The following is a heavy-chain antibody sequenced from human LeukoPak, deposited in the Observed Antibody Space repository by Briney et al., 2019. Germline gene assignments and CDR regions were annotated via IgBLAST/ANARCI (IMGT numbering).Heavy chain of an antibody. CDR3: ARDSWFGELLSVVDAFDI. CDR1: GGSISSGGYY. CDR2: IYYSGST. Sequence: SETLSLTCTVSGGSISSGGYYCSWIRQHPGKGLEWIGYIYYSGSTYYNPSLKSRVTISVDTSKNQFSLKLSSVTAADTAVYYCARDSWFGELLSVVDAFDIWGQGTMVTVSS. J-gene: IGHJ3*02. D-gene: IGHD3-10*01. V-gene: IGHV4-31*03.